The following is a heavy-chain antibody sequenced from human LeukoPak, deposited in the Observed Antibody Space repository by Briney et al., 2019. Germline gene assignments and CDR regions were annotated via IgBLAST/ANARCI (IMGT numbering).Heavy chain of an antibody. V-gene: IGHV3-30*04. J-gene: IGHJ4*02. Sequence: GGSLRLSCAASGFTFSSYAMHWVRQAPGKGLEWVAVISYDGSNKYYADSVKGRFTISRDNAKNTLSLQMNSLRAEDTAVYYCAREVGYSSSWYFDYWGQGTLVTVSS. CDR2: ISYDGSNK. CDR1: GFTFSSYA. D-gene: IGHD6-13*01. CDR3: AREVGYSSSWYFDY.